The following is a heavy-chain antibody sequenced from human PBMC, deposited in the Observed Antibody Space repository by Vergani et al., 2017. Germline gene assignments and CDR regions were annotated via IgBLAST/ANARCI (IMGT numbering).Heavy chain of an antibody. CDR2: IYYSENK. CDR3: ARCFRDEGMIYGGTVENWFDP. Sequence: QLQLQESGPGLVKPSETLSLTCTVSGGSITYGAFYWGWIRQSPGKGLEWIGSIYYSENKFYNPSLESGVTLSIDTTKNQFSLKLKSVTAADTAVYYCARCFRDEGMIYGGTVENWFDPWGQGTLVTVSS. J-gene: IGHJ5*02. D-gene: IGHD3-22*01. CDR1: GGSITYGAFY. V-gene: IGHV4-39*01.